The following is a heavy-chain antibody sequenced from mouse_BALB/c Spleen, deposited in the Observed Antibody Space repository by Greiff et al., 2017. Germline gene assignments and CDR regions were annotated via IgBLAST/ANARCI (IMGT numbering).Heavy chain of an antibody. CDR1: GYTFTSYW. V-gene: IGHV1-87*01. CDR3: ASRSTTGFAY. Sequence: SGAELARPGASVKLSCKASGYTFTSYWMQWVKQRPGQGLEWIGAIYPGDGDTRYTQKFKGKATLTADKSSSTAYMQLSSLASEDSAVYYCASRSTTGFAYWGQGTLVTVSA. CDR2: IYPGDGDT. J-gene: IGHJ3*01. D-gene: IGHD1-1*01.